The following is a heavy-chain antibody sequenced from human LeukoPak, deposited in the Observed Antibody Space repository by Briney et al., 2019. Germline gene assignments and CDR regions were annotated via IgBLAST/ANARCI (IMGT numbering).Heavy chain of an antibody. J-gene: IGHJ6*03. Sequence: NSSETLSLTCTVSSGSISTSNYYWGWVRQPPGKALEWIGNIFYSGSTYYSPSLKSRVTISLDTSRNQFSLKLSSVTAADTAVYYCARVVGDSSSWYVLDYYYYYMDVWGKGTTVTVSS. CDR2: IFYSGST. CDR3: ARVVGDSSSWYVLDYYYYYMDV. CDR1: SGSISTSNYY. V-gene: IGHV4-39*07. D-gene: IGHD6-13*01.